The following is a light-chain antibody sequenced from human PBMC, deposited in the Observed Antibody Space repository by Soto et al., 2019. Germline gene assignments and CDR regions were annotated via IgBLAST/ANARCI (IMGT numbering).Light chain of an antibody. V-gene: IGKV3-11*01. Sequence: IVLTQSPATLSLSPGKRATLSCRARQTVSTYLSWYQHKPGQAPRLLIYGASNTATGIPARFSGSGSGTDFTITIRSLEPEDYAVYYCQQRYTWLTFGGGTKVDIK. CDR3: QQRYTWLT. CDR2: GAS. CDR1: QTVSTY. J-gene: IGKJ4*01.